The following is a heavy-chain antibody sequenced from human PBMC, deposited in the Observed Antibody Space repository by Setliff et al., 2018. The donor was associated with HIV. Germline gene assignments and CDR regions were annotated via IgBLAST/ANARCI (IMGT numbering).Heavy chain of an antibody. CDR1: KYTFTDYY. J-gene: IGHJ4*02. V-gene: IGHV1-69-2*01. CDR2: VDPEDDKT. Sequence: GASVKVSCKASKYTFTDYYMHWVQQAPGKGLEWMGRVDPEDDKTIYAEKFQGRVTITADTSTDTTYMKLSSLRSEDTAVYYCATGRIPGIPAVIVYWGQGTLVTVSS. CDR3: ATGRIPGIPAVIVY. D-gene: IGHD6-13*01.